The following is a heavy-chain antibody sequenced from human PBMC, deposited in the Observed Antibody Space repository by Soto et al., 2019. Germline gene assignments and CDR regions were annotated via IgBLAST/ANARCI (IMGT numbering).Heavy chain of an antibody. D-gene: IGHD3-22*01. Sequence: TSETLSLTCTVSGGSISSGGYYWSWIRQHPGKGLEWIGYIYYSGSTYYNPSLKSRVTISIDTSKNQFSLKLSSVTAADTAVYYCASSLNYYDSSGYPAAGHDYWGQGTLVNVSS. V-gene: IGHV4-31*03. CDR3: ASSLNYYDSSGYPAAGHDY. J-gene: IGHJ4*02. CDR1: GGSISSGGYY. CDR2: IYYSGST.